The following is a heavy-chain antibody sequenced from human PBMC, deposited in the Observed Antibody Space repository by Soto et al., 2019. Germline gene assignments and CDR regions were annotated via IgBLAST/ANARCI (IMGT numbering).Heavy chain of an antibody. CDR1: GGSISSYY. J-gene: IGHJ5*02. V-gene: IGHV4-59*01. CDR2: IYYSGST. CDR3: ARDSSDHREYNWFDP. Sequence: SETLSLTCTVSGGSISSYYWNWIRQPPGKGLEWIGYIYYSGSTNYNPSLKRRVTISVDTSKNQFSLKLSSVTAADTAVYYCARDSSDHREYNWFDPWGQGTLVTVSS. D-gene: IGHD6-25*01.